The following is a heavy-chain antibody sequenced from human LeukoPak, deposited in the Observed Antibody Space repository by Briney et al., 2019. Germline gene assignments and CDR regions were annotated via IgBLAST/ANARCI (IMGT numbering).Heavy chain of an antibody. J-gene: IGHJ4*02. V-gene: IGHV3-33*01. CDR1: GFXFSTYG. CDR3: AVGGSGWEFDY. D-gene: IGHD3-16*01. Sequence: GGSLRLSCAASGFXFSTYGMHWVRQAPGKGLEWVSLIWFDGRNKYYADSVQGRVTISRDNSKNTVYLQMNSLRPEDTAVYYCAVGGSGWEFDYWGQGTLVTVSS. CDR2: IWFDGRNK.